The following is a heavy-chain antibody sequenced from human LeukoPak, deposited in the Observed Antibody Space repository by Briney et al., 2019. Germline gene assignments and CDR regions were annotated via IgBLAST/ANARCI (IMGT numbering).Heavy chain of an antibody. J-gene: IGHJ4*01. V-gene: IGHV3-30*04. CDR2: ISYDGSNK. D-gene: IGHD6-13*01. CDR3: ARDSSWPFVL. CDR1: GFTFSSYA. Sequence: GGSLRLSCAASGFTFSSYAMHWVRQAPGKGLEWVAVISYDGSNKYYADSVKGRFTISRDNSKNTLYLQMNSLRAEDTAMYYCARDSSWPFVLWGHGTLVTVSS.